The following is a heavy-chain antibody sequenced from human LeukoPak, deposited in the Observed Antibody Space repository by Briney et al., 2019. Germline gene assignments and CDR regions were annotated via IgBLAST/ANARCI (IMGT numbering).Heavy chain of an antibody. Sequence: PGGSLRLSCAASGFTFSNYAMSWVRQAPGKGLEWVSGISGGGGSTYYADSVKGRFTISRDNSKTTLYLKMNSLRAEDTAVYYCAKDRRYDILTGYRSPSSDYWGQGTLVTVSS. V-gene: IGHV3-23*01. CDR2: ISGGGGST. CDR1: GFTFSNYA. D-gene: IGHD3-9*01. CDR3: AKDRRYDILTGYRSPSSDY. J-gene: IGHJ4*02.